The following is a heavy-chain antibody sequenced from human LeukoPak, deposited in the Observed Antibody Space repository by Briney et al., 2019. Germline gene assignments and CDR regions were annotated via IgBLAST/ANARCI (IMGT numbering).Heavy chain of an antibody. Sequence: SETLSLTCTVSGGSINTALYYWAWIRKPPEKHLEWVGSVSHDGITKYGPSLGGRVSLSADTSKNQFSLKLSSVTAADTAVYYCARSRRDFWSGLADYYMDVWGKGTTVTVSS. J-gene: IGHJ6*03. V-gene: IGHV4-39*01. CDR1: GGSINTALYY. CDR2: VSHDGIT. D-gene: IGHD3-3*01. CDR3: ARSRRDFWSGLADYYMDV.